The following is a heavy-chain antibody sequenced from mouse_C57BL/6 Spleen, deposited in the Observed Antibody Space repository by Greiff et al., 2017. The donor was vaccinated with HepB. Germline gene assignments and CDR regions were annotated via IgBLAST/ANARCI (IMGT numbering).Heavy chain of an antibody. CDR3: ARGGDGWFAY. CDR1: GYTFTSYW. Sequence: VQLQQPGAELVMPGASVKLSCKASGYTFTSYWMHWVKQRPGQGLEWIGEIDPSDSYTNYNQKFKGKSTLTVDKSSSTAYMQLSSLTSEDSAVYYCARGGDGWFAYWGQGTLVTVSA. D-gene: IGHD2-3*01. CDR2: IDPSDSYT. J-gene: IGHJ3*01. V-gene: IGHV1-69*01.